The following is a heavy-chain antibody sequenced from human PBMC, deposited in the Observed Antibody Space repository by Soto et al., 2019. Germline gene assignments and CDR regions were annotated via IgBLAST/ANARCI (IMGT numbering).Heavy chain of an antibody. CDR3: VRFGYYYGMDV. J-gene: IGHJ6*02. CDR2: IGTAGDT. CDR1: GFTFSSYD. V-gene: IGHV3-13*01. Sequence: GGSLRLSCAASGFTFSSYDMHWVRQATGKGLEWVSAIGTAGDTYYPGSVKGRFTISRENAKNSLYLQMNSLRAGDTAVYYCVRFGYYYGMDVWGQGTTVTVSS. D-gene: IGHD3-10*01.